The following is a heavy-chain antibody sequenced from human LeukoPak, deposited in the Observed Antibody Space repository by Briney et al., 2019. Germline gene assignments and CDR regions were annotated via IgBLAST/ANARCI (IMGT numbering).Heavy chain of an antibody. Sequence: GGSLRLSCAASGFTFSSYDMSWVRQAPMKGLEWVSGISVSGAGTYYVDSVKGRFTISRDNSKNTLYLQMNSLRAEDTAVYYCTKGELLLSASDFWGQGTLVTVSS. D-gene: IGHD2-15*01. CDR3: TKGELLLSASDF. V-gene: IGHV3-23*01. CDR1: GFTFSSYD. J-gene: IGHJ4*02. CDR2: ISVSGAGT.